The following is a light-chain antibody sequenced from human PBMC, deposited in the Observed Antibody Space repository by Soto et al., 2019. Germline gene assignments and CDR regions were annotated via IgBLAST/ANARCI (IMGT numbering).Light chain of an antibody. CDR3: QHYNSYPWT. Sequence: DIPMTQSPSTLSASVGDRVTITCRASQSISSWLAWYEQKPGKAPKLLIYKASSLASGVPSRFSGSGAGTELTLTISSLQPDDFATYYCQHYNSYPWTFRQGTKVESK. J-gene: IGKJ1*01. V-gene: IGKV1-5*03. CDR1: QSISSW. CDR2: KAS.